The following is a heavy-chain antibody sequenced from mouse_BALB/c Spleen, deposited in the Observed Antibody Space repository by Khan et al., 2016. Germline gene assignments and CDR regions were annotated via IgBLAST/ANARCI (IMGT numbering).Heavy chain of an antibody. J-gene: IGHJ3*01. CDR3: AKWLRQRNWCAY. Sequence: EVQLQESGPGLVKPSQSLSLTCTVTGYSITSDYAWNWIRQFPGNKLEWMGYISYSGSTSYNPSLKDRNSLTRDTAENQVFLRLNSVTTEDTATYYCAKWLRQRNWCAYWGQGTLVTVSA. CDR1: GYSITSDYA. V-gene: IGHV3-2*02. CDR2: ISYSGST. D-gene: IGHD2-2*01.